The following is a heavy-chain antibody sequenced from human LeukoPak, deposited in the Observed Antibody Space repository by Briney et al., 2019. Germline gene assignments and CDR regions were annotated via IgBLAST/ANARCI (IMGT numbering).Heavy chain of an antibody. D-gene: IGHD6-13*01. CDR2: ISAYNGKT. V-gene: IGHV1-18*01. Sequence: ASVKVSCKASDYTFSSYGISWVRQAPGQGLEWMGWISAYNGKTNYAQKLQGRVAMTTDTSTSTAYMELRSLRSDDTAVYYCARARAAAAPFDYWGQGTLVTVSS. CDR3: ARARAAAAPFDY. CDR1: DYTFSSYG. J-gene: IGHJ4*02.